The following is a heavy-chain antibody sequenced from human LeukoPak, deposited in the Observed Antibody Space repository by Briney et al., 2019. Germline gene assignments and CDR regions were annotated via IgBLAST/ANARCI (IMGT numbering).Heavy chain of an antibody. D-gene: IGHD6-13*01. Sequence: PETLSLTCAVSGGSISSSNWWSWVRQPPGKGLEWIGEIYHSGSTNYNPSLKSRVTISVDKSKNQFSLKLSSVTAADTAVYYCARDRAYSSSWPYYYYGMDVWGKGTTVTVSS. CDR3: ARDRAYSSSWPYYYYGMDV. CDR1: GGSISSSNW. CDR2: IYHSGST. V-gene: IGHV4-4*03. J-gene: IGHJ6*04.